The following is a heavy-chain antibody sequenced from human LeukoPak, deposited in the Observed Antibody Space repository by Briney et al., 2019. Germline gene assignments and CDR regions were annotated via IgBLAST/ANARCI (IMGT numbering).Heavy chain of an antibody. CDR2: INDGGST. J-gene: IGHJ4*02. V-gene: IGHV4-34*01. D-gene: IGHD1-26*01. CDR1: GGSFSGYY. Sequence: SETLSLSCAAYGGSFSGYYWSWIRQPPGKGLEWIGEINDGGSTNYNPPLKSRVITSVDTFKKQFALKLSSVTAADTAVYYCARGYSGSDRAETSRQTKYYFDYWGQGTLVTVSS. CDR3: ARGYSGSDRAETSRQTKYYFDY.